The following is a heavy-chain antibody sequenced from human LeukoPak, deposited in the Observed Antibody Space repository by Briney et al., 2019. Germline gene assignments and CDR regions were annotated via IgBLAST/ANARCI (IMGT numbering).Heavy chain of an antibody. CDR1: GFTFNNFG. CDR3: AKDHQQLVHLFDY. V-gene: IGHV3-30*02. CDR2: IGYEGVHK. J-gene: IGHJ4*02. Sequence: GGSLRLSCAASGFTFNNFGMHWVRQAPGKGLEWVAFIGYEGVHKYYADSVKGRFTISKDNSKATLYLQMNSLRAEDTAVYYCAKDHQQLVHLFDYWGQGTLVTVSS. D-gene: IGHD6-6*01.